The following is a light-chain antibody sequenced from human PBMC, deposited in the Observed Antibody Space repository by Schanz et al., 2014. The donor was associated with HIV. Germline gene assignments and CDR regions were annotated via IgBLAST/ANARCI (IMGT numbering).Light chain of an antibody. CDR1: SSDVGGYNY. Sequence: QSALTQPPSASGSPGQSVTISCTGTSSDVGGYNYVSWYQQHPGKAPKVMIYEVSKRPSGISNRFSGSKSGNTASLTISGLQAEDEADYYCSSYTSSSTLVLFGGGTKLTVL. CDR3: SSYTSSSTLVL. CDR2: EVS. V-gene: IGLV2-14*01. J-gene: IGLJ2*01.